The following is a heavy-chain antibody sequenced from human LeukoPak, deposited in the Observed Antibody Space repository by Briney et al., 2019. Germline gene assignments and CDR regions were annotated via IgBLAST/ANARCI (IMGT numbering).Heavy chain of an antibody. CDR3: ASRIAVAGTQYFQH. D-gene: IGHD6-19*01. V-gene: IGHV1-69*01. J-gene: IGHJ1*01. CDR1: GGTFSSYA. Sequence: GASVKVSCKASGGTFSSYAISWVRQAPGQGLEWMGGIIPIFGTANYAQKFQGRVTITAGESTSTAYMELSSLRSEDTAVYYCASRIAVAGTQYFQHWGQGTLVTVSS. CDR2: IIPIFGTA.